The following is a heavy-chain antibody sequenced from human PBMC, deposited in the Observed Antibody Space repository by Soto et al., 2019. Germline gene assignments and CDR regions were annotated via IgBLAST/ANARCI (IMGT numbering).Heavy chain of an antibody. CDR3: ARGGLRSYWFDP. CDR1: GFTFSTYW. V-gene: IGHV3-74*01. Sequence: EVQLVESGGGLVQPGGSLRLSCAASGFTFSTYWMHWVCQAPGKGLVWVSRIIGDGSTTNYADSVKGRFTISRDNAKNMLYLQVTGLRAEDTAVYYCARGGLRSYWFDPWGQGTLVTVSS. J-gene: IGHJ5*02. CDR2: IIGDGSTT. D-gene: IGHD2-21*02.